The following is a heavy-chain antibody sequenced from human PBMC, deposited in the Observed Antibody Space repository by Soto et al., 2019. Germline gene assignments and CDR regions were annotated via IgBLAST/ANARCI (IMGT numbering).Heavy chain of an antibody. CDR1: GFTFSNAW. CDR2: IKSKTDGGTT. V-gene: IGHV3-15*01. D-gene: IGHD3-10*01. J-gene: IGHJ4*02. Sequence: GGSLRLSCAASGFTFSNAWMSWVRQAPGKGLEWVGRIKSKTDGGTTDYAAPVKGRFTISRDDSKNTLYLQMNSLKTEDTAVYYCTGHVLLWFGELSIVDYWGQGTLVTVSS. CDR3: TGHVLLWFGELSIVDY.